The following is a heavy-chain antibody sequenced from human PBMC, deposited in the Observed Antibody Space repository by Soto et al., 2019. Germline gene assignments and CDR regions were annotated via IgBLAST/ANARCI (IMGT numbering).Heavy chain of an antibody. J-gene: IGHJ4*01. Sequence: KPSETLSLTCTVSAGSVRSDSFYWSWIRQPPGKGLEWIAFIYHSGSTNYNPSLNSRATISVDTSKNRFSLKLTSVTAADTAIYYCARARYDNSGYYAVYYPEYWDQETLVKVSS. CDR2: IYHSGST. D-gene: IGHD3-22*01. CDR3: ARARYDNSGYYAVYYPEY. CDR1: AGSVRSDSFY. V-gene: IGHV4-61*01.